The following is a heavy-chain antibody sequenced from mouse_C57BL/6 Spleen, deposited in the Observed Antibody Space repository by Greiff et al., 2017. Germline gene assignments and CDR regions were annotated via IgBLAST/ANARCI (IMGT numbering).Heavy chain of an antibody. Sequence: QVQLQQSGPELVKPGASVKISCKASGYAFSSSWMNWVKQRPGKGLEWIGRIYPGDGGTNYNGKFKGKATLTADKSSSTAYMQLSSLTSEDSAVYFCARNGYTWFAYWGQGTLVTVSA. CDR2: IYPGDGGT. J-gene: IGHJ3*01. V-gene: IGHV1-82*01. D-gene: IGHD2-2*01. CDR1: GYAFSSSW. CDR3: ARNGYTWFAY.